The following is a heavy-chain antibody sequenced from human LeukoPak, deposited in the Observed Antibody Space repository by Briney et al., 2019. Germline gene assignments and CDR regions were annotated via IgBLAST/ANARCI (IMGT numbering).Heavy chain of an antibody. Sequence: GASVKVSCKASGYTFTSYYMHWVRQAPGQGLEWMGIINPSGGSTGYAQKFQGRVTMTRDTSTSTVYMELSSLRSEDTAVYYCVRIDYSNAFDIWGQGTMVTVSS. V-gene: IGHV1-46*01. J-gene: IGHJ3*02. D-gene: IGHD4-11*01. CDR3: VRIDYSNAFDI. CDR1: GYTFTSYY. CDR2: INPSGGST.